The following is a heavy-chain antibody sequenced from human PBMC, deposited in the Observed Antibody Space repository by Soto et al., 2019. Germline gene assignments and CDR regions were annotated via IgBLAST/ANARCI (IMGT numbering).Heavy chain of an antibody. Sequence: EVQLVESGGGLVQPGGSLRLSCAASGFTVSSNYMSWVRQAPGKGLEWVSVIYSGGSTYYADSVKGRFTISRGNSKNTLYLQMNSLRAEDTAVYYCAREYGDYPYYYYAMDVWGQGTTVTVSS. CDR2: IYSGGST. CDR3: AREYGDYPYYYYAMDV. V-gene: IGHV3-66*01. CDR1: GFTVSSNY. D-gene: IGHD4-17*01. J-gene: IGHJ6*02.